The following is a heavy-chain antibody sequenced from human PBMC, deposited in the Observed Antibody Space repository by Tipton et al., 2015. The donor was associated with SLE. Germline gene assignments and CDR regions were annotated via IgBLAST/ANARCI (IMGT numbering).Heavy chain of an antibody. J-gene: IGHJ4*02. CDR3: AKAPATDFWSGYWVSYFDY. CDR1: GDSISPRNW. Sequence: TLSLTCTISGDSISPRNWWNWVRQSPGKGLEWIGEIYHSGTTHYNPSLKSRLTISVDKSKSQFFLKLTSVTAADTAVYYCAKAPATDFWSGYWVSYFDYWGQGTLVTVSS. CDR2: IYHSGTT. D-gene: IGHD3-3*01. V-gene: IGHV4-4*02.